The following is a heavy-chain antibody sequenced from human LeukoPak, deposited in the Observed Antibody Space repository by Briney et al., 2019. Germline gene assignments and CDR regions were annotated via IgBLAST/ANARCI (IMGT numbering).Heavy chain of an antibody. D-gene: IGHD4-17*01. CDR3: ASTTTDY. J-gene: IGHJ4*02. CDR1: GGSVSSGSYY. Sequence: SETLSLTCTVSGGSVSSGSYYWSWIRQPPGKGLEWIGYIYYSGSTYYNPSLKSRVTISVDTSKNQFSLKLSSVTAADTAVYYCASTTTDYWGQGTLVTVSS. CDR2: IYYSGST. V-gene: IGHV4-61*01.